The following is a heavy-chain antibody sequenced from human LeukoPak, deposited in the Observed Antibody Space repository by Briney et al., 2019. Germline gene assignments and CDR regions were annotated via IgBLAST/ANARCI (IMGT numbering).Heavy chain of an antibody. CDR3: ARDRQWLVRGGTFDY. CDR2: INQDGSKK. CDR1: GFSIRGYW. J-gene: IGHJ4*02. Sequence: GGSLRLSCAAAGFSIRGYWMDWVRQAPGRGLEWVAKINQDGSKKSYVDSVKGRFTISRDNSKNTLYLQMNSLRAEDTAVYYCARDRQWLVRGGTFDYWGQGTLVTVSS. D-gene: IGHD6-19*01. V-gene: IGHV3-7*01.